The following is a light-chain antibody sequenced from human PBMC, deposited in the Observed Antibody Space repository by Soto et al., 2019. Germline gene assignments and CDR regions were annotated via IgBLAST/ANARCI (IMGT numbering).Light chain of an antibody. J-gene: IGKJ4*01. V-gene: IGKV3-15*01. CDR1: QGVGRS. CDR2: SAS. Sequence: EVLMTQSPATLSTSPGEGATLSCRASQGVGRSVAWYQQTPGQSPRLLSYSASTRASGVPARFSGSGSGTEFTLTITNLQSEDFALYSCQQYYNWPITFDGGTKVEIK. CDR3: QQYYNWPIT.